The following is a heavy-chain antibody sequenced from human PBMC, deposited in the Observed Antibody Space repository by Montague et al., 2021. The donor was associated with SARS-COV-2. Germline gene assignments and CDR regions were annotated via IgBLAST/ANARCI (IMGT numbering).Heavy chain of an antibody. Sequence: TLSLTCTVSGDSNSSCIYYWSWIRQPAAGGLEWLGRIDTSWCTNYNPSLKNRVTISVDTSKNQFSLKLSSVTSADTAVYFCAREWGGYQPRVNAFNIWGPGTLVSV. CDR2: IDTSWCT. CDR3: AREWGGYQPRVNAFNI. V-gene: IGHV4-61*02. J-gene: IGHJ3*02. D-gene: IGHD3-16*02. CDR1: GDSNSSCIYY.